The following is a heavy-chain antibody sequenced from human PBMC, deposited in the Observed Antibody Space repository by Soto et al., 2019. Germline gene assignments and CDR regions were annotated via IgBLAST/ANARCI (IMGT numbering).Heavy chain of an antibody. V-gene: IGHV3-30-3*01. J-gene: IGHJ6*02. D-gene: IGHD3-16*02. CDR2: ISYDGSNK. Sequence: QVQLVESGGGVVQPGRSLRLSCAASGFTFSSYAMHWVRQAPGKGLEWVAVISYDGSNKYYADSVKGRFTISRDNSKNTLYLQMNSLRAEDTAVYYCARDPHALGYYGMDVWGQGTTVTV. CDR3: ARDPHALGYYGMDV. CDR1: GFTFSSYA.